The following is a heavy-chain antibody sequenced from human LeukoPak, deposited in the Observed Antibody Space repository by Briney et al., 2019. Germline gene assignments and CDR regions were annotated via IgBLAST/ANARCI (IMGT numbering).Heavy chain of an antibody. CDR1: GGTFSSYA. V-gene: IGHV1-69*05. J-gene: IGHJ4*02. D-gene: IGHD5-24*01. Sequence: ASVKVSCKASGGTFSSYAISWVRQAPGQGLEWMGGIIPIFGTANYAQKFQGRVTITTDESTSTAYMELSSLRSDDTAVYYCAREAAEMATTHFDYWGQGTLVTVSS. CDR3: AREAAEMATTHFDY. CDR2: IIPIFGTA.